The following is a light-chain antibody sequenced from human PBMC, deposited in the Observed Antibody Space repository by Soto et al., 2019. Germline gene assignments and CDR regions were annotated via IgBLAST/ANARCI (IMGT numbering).Light chain of an antibody. Sequence: EIVLTQSPATLSSFPGDRVTLSCRASQYINTRLAWYQHRPGQAPRLLIYGASSGATGIPDRFSGSGSGTDFALTIGSLEPEDFALYFCHQWNTFGQGTRLEI. CDR1: QYINTR. J-gene: IGKJ5*01. CDR2: GAS. V-gene: IGKV3-11*01. CDR3: HQWNT.